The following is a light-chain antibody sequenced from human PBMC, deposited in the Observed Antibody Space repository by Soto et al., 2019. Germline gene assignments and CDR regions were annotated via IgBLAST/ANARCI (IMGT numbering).Light chain of an antibody. CDR1: QNVSTY. Sequence: DIVLTQSPATLSLSPGERATLSYRASQNVSTYLAWYQQKPGQGPRLLIYNASTRATGIPARFSGRGSGTDFTLTISSLEREDFAVYYCHQRRNLLTFGGGTTVEIK. CDR3: HQRRNLLT. J-gene: IGKJ4*01. V-gene: IGKV3-11*01. CDR2: NAS.